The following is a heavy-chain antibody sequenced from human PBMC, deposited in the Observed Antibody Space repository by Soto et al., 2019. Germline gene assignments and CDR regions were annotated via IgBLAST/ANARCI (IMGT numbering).Heavy chain of an antibody. CDR3: ARDRRLVYTFDY. CDR1: GFTFISYA. V-gene: IGHV3-30-3*01. CDR2: ISYDGSNK. Sequence: PGGSLRLSCAASGFTFISYAMHWVRQAPGKGLEWVAVISYDGSNKYYADSVKGRFTISRDNSKNTLYLQMNSLRAEDTAVYYCARDRRLVYTFDYWGQGTLVTVSS. J-gene: IGHJ4*02. D-gene: IGHD6-6*01.